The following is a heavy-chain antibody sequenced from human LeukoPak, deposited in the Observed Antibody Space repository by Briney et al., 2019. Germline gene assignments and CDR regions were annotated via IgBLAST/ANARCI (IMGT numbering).Heavy chain of an antibody. CDR3: ARAFSGFWEFDF. CDR2: INFTGNTETGTT. J-gene: IGHJ4*02. Sequence: SETLSLTCAVSGASFSSYSWNWIRQLPGAGLEWIAGINFTGNTETGTTSYSPSLKSRVTISADTSTNQLSLHLRSATVADTGVYFCARAFSGFWEFDFWGQGTLVTVSS. V-gene: IGHV4-34*01. D-gene: IGHD3-3*01. CDR1: GASFSSYS.